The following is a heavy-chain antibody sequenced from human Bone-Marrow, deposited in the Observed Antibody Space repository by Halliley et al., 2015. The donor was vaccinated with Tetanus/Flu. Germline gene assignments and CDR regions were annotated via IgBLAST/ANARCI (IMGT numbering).Heavy chain of an antibody. V-gene: IGHV3-23*01. D-gene: IGHD6-13*01. CDR3: AKQHLPPGLFFDS. Sequence: EWVSVISGSGKIVASAGSVKGRFTISRDLSKNTFYLQMSSLRVEDTAVYYCAKQHLPPGLFFDSWGQGALVTVSS. J-gene: IGHJ4*02. CDR2: ISGSGKIV.